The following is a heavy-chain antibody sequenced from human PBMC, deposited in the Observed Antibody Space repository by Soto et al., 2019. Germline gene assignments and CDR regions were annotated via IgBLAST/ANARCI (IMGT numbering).Heavy chain of an antibody. V-gene: IGHV3-7*03. CDR3: ARDSSGGDYGMDV. Sequence: GSLRLSCAASGFTFSSYWMSWVRQAPGKGLEWVANIKQDGSEKYYVDSVKGRFTISRDNAKNSLYLQMNSLRAEDTAVYYCARDSSGGDYGMDVWGQGTTVTVSS. J-gene: IGHJ6*02. CDR2: IKQDGSEK. CDR1: GFTFSSYW. D-gene: IGHD6-19*01.